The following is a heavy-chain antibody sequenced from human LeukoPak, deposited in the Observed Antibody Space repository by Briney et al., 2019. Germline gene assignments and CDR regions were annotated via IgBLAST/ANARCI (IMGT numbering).Heavy chain of an antibody. V-gene: IGHV3-66*02. Sequence: GGSLRLSCAASGFTFDDYGMSWVRQAPGKGLGWVSIIYSGGSTFYADSVKGRFTISRDNSKNTLYLQMNSLRAEDTAVYYCAKDSYYDILTGPSYAFDIWGQGTMVTVSS. J-gene: IGHJ3*02. CDR3: AKDSYYDILTGPSYAFDI. CDR1: GFTFDDYG. CDR2: IYSGGST. D-gene: IGHD3-9*01.